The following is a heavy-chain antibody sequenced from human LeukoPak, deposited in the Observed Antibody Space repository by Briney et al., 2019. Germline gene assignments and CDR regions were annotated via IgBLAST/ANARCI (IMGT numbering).Heavy chain of an antibody. J-gene: IGHJ4*02. V-gene: IGHV4-38-2*02. Sequence: SETLSLTCSVSGYSISSGSYWGWIRQPPGKGLEWIGSIHHSGSTYYNPSLKSRVTISVDTSKNHYSLKLTSVTAADTAVYYCARAFGVVIYFDYWGQGTLVTVSS. D-gene: IGHD3-3*01. CDR1: GYSISSGSY. CDR2: IHHSGST. CDR3: ARAFGVVIYFDY.